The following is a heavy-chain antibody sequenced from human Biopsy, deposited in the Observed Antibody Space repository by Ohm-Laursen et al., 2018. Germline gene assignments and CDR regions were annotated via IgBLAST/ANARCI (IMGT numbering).Heavy chain of an antibody. V-gene: IGHV3-72*01. CDR1: AFSLRGHY. J-gene: IGHJ3*02. CDR3: VRGLDGWVNDGFEM. D-gene: IGHD5-24*01. CDR2: SRNKDHGYST. Sequence: GSLRLSCSASAFSLRGHYMDWVRQAPGKGLEWVGRSRNKDHGYSTEYAASLKGRITISRDDLNDLLFLQMNSLKIGDTAVYYFVRGLDGWVNDGFEMWGQGTVVTVSS.